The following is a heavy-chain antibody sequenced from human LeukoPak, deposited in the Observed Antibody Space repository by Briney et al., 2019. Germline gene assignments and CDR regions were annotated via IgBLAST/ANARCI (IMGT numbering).Heavy chain of an antibody. Sequence: GGSLRLSCAASGFTFSSYSMNWVRQAPGKGLEWVSSISSSSSYIYYADSVKGRFTISRDNAKNSLYLQMNGLRAEDTAVYYCARDDDSSGYYGYWGQGTLVTVSS. V-gene: IGHV3-21*01. D-gene: IGHD3-22*01. J-gene: IGHJ4*02. CDR1: GFTFSSYS. CDR2: ISSSSSYI. CDR3: ARDDDSSGYYGY.